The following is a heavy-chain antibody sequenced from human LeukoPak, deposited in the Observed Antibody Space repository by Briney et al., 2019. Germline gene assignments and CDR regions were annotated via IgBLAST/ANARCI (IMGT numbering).Heavy chain of an antibody. CDR1: GGSISSGSYY. V-gene: IGHV4-61*02. CDR3: ARDPYYYDSSGTKYNWFDP. J-gene: IGHJ5*02. CDR2: IYTSGGT. Sequence: TSQTLSLTCTVSGGSISSGSYYWSWIRQPAGKGLEWIGRIYTSGGTNYNPSLKSRVTISVDTSKNQFSLKLSSVTAADTAVYYCARDPYYYDSSGTKYNWFDPWGQGTLVTVSS. D-gene: IGHD3-22*01.